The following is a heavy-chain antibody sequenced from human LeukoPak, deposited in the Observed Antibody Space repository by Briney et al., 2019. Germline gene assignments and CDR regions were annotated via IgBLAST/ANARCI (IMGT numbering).Heavy chain of an antibody. V-gene: IGHV5-51*01. CDR1: GYTFTTYW. Sequence: GESLKISCKGYGYTFTTYWIVWVRQMPGKGLEWMGIIYPGDSDTRYSPSFQGQVTISADKSISTAYLQWGSLRASDTAIYYCAKRATVSRHAFDIWGQGTMVTVYS. CDR3: AKRATVSRHAFDI. J-gene: IGHJ3*02. CDR2: IYPGDSDT. D-gene: IGHD4-17*01.